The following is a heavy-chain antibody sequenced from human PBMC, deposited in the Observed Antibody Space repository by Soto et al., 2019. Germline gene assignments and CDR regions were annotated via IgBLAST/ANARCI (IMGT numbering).Heavy chain of an antibody. D-gene: IGHD1-26*01. CDR1: GYTFTSYY. J-gene: IGHJ6*02. CDR3: ARGGSGSPAASLRVYGMDV. V-gene: IGHV1-46*03. Sequence: QVQLVQSRAEVKKPGASVKVSCKASGYTFTSYYMHWVRQAPGQGLEWMGIINPSGGSTSYAQKFQGRVTMTRDTSTSTVYMELSSLRSEDTAVYYCARGGSGSPAASLRVYGMDVWGQGTTVTVSS. CDR2: INPSGGST.